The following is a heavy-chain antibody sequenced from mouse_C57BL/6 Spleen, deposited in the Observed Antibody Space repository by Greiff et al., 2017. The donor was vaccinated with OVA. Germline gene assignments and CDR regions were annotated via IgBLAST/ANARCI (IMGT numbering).Heavy chain of an antibody. V-gene: IGHV1-50*01. D-gene: IGHD2-5*01. CDR3: AKGTYNSNWFAY. J-gene: IGHJ3*01. Sequence: VQLQESGAELVKPGASVKLSCTASGYTFSSYWMQWVKQRPGQGLEWIGEIDPSDSYTNYNQKFKGKATLTVDTSSSTAYMQLSSLTSEDSAVYYCAKGTYNSNWFAYWGQGTLVTVSA. CDR2: IDPSDSYT. CDR1: GYTFSSYW.